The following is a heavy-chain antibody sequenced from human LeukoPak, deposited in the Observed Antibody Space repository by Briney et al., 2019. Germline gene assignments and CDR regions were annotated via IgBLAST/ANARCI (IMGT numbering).Heavy chain of an antibody. CDR2: LIPIVGTA. J-gene: IGHJ5*02. Sequence: SVKVSCKASGGTFSSYAISWVRQAPGQGLGWMGGLIPIVGTANYAQKFQGRVTITADESTSTAYMELSSLRSEDTAVYYCAIYYDFWSGYSSNRLFDPWGQGTLVTVSS. V-gene: IGHV1-69*01. D-gene: IGHD3-3*01. CDR1: GGTFSSYA. CDR3: AIYYDFWSGYSSNRLFDP.